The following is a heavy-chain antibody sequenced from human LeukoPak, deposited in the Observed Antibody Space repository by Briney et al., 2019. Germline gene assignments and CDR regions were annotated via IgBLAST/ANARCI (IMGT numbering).Heavy chain of an antibody. V-gene: IGHV4-4*07. D-gene: IGHD3-3*01. CDR1: GGSISSYY. J-gene: IGHJ1*01. CDR3: ATDSNRGILEWFQY. Sequence: SETLSLTCTVSGGSISSYYWSWIRQPAGKGLEWIGRIYTSGTTNYNPSLKSRVTISVDTSKNHFSLKLSSVTAADTAVYYCATDSNRGILEWFQYWGQGSLVTVSS. CDR2: IYTSGTT.